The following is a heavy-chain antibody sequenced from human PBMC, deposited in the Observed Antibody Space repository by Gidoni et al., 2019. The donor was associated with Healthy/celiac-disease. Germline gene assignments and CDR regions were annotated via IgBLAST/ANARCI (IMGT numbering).Heavy chain of an antibody. Sequence: EVQLVESGGGLVQPGGSLSLSCAASGFTFSSYWMSWVRQAPGKGLEWVANIKQDGSEKYYVDSVKGRFTISRDNAKNSLYLQMNSLRAEDTAVYYCAREDCSGGSCYSGYWGQGTLVTVSS. CDR3: AREDCSGGSCYSGY. CDR2: IKQDGSEK. J-gene: IGHJ4*02. CDR1: GFTFSSYW. D-gene: IGHD2-15*01. V-gene: IGHV3-7*01.